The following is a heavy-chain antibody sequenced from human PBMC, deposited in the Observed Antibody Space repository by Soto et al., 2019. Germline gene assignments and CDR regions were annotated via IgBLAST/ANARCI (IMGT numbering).Heavy chain of an antibody. Sequence: GGYLRLSCSAAGFTFSSNAIHSVPKAPGKGLEYVSTISPNGGSTYYAGSVKGRFAISRDNSKNTLYLQMSSLRAEDTAVYYCVKGEYYYDSGAYYPFDYWGQGT. CDR2: ISPNGGST. V-gene: IGHV3-64D*06. CDR3: VKGEYYYDSGAYYPFDY. CDR1: GFTFSSNA. D-gene: IGHD3-22*01. J-gene: IGHJ4*02.